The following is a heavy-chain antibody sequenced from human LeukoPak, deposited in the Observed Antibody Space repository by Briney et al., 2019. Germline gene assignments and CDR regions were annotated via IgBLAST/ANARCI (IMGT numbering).Heavy chain of an antibody. J-gene: IGHJ4*02. D-gene: IGHD3-10*01. CDR3: ASHLWFEKYFDY. CDR2: IYYSGST. Sequence: SQTLSLTCTVSGGSISSGGYYWSWIRQHPGKGLEWIGYIYYSGSTYYSPSLKSRVTISVDTSKNQFSLKLSSVTAADTAVYYCASHLWFEKYFDYWGQGTLVTVSS. V-gene: IGHV4-31*03. CDR1: GGSISSGGYY.